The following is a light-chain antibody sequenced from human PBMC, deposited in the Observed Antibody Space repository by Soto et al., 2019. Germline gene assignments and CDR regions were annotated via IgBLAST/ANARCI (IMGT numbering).Light chain of an antibody. CDR2: HVS. Sequence: QAVVTQPASVSGSPGQSITISCTGTSSDVGGYNYVSWFQQHPGKAPKLIIYHVSNRPSGVSNRFSGSKSGNTASLTISGLQAEDEADYYCCSYTTSSTLWVFGGGTKVTVL. CDR1: SSDVGGYNY. CDR3: CSYTTSSTLWV. J-gene: IGLJ3*02. V-gene: IGLV2-14*03.